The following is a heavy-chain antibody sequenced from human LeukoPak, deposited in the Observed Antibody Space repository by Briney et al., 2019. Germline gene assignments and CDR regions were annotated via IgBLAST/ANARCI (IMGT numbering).Heavy chain of an antibody. V-gene: IGHV1-18*01. CDR3: ARGKSGYKSRDYYYGMDV. D-gene: IGHD5-24*01. CDR2: ISAYNGNT. CDR1: GYTFTSYG. Sequence: ASVKVSCKASGYTFTSYGISWVRQAPGQGLEWMGWISAYNGNTNYAQKLQGRVTMTTDTSTSTAYMELRSLRSDDTAVYYCARGKSGYKSRDYYYGMDVWGQGTTVTVSS. J-gene: IGHJ6*02.